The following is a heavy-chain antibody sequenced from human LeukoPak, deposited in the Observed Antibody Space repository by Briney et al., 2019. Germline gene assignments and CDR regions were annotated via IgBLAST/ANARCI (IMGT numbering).Heavy chain of an antibody. CDR3: AKAGTNVWTHYFYYYYMDV. D-gene: IGHD1-1*01. CDR1: GFMFSNIG. V-gene: IGHV3-33*06. Sequence: GRSLRLSCAASGFMFSNIGMHWVRQAPGKGLEWVAYIWYDGSKQYYTDSVKGRFTISRDNSQNTLYLQMNSLRAEDTAVYYCAKAGTNVWTHYFYYYYMDVWGNGTTVTVSS. J-gene: IGHJ6*03. CDR2: IWYDGSKQ.